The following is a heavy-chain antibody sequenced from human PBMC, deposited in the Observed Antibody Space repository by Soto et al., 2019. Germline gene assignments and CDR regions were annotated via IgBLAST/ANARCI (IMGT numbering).Heavy chain of an antibody. CDR3: ARDPAP. CDR1: GGSISYYY. CDR2: IYYSGST. Sequence: SETLSLTCTVSGGSISYYYWSWIRQPPGKGLEWIGYIYYSGSTNYNPSLKSRVTISVDTSKNQFSLKLSSVTAADTAVYYCARDPAPWGQGTLVTVSS. V-gene: IGHV4-59*01. J-gene: IGHJ5*02.